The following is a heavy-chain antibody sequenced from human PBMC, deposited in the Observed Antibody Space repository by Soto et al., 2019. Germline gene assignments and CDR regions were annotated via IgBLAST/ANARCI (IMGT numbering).Heavy chain of an antibody. CDR3: ARGRMIDRSIHY. Sequence: ASVKVSCKASGYTFTSYDINWVRQATGQGLEWMGWMNPNSGNTGYAQKFQGRVTMTRNTSISTAYMELSSLRSEDTAVYYCARGRMIDRSIHYWGKGTLVTVSS. D-gene: IGHD3-22*01. V-gene: IGHV1-8*01. CDR2: MNPNSGNT. J-gene: IGHJ4*02. CDR1: GYTFTSYD.